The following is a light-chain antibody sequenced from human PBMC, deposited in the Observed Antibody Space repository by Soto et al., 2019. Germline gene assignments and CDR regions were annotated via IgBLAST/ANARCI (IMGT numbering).Light chain of an antibody. V-gene: IGKV1-5*03. J-gene: IGKJ1*01. CDR2: KAS. CDR1: QSVGSW. CDR3: QQYGSSSPWT. Sequence: DIQMTQSPSTLSASVGDRVTITCRASQSVGSWLAWYQQKPGKAPKLLIYKASSLESGVPSRFSGSGSGTEFSVTISSLQPDGFASYHCQQYGSSSPWTFGQGTKVEIK.